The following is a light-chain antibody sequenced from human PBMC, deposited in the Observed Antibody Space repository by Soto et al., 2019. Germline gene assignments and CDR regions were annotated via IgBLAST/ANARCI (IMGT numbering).Light chain of an antibody. Sequence: EIELTQSPATLSLSPGERATLSCRASQSVSSYLAWYQQKPGQAPRLLIYDASNRATGIPARFSGSGSGTDFTLTISSLEPEDFAVYYCQQRSNWFGQGTK. CDR3: QQRSNW. J-gene: IGKJ1*01. V-gene: IGKV3-11*01. CDR2: DAS. CDR1: QSVSSY.